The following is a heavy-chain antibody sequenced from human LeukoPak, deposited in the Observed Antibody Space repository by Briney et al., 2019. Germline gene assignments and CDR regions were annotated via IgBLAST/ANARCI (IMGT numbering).Heavy chain of an antibody. Sequence: PGGSLRLSCAASGFTFTSHTMTWVRQTPGKGLEWVSSISGASGHMYYADSVKGRFTISRDNAENSLFLQMSSLRVEDTAVYYCVRHSCVDSNCFYYLDSWGQGTLVTVSS. J-gene: IGHJ4*02. CDR3: VRHSCVDSNCFYYLDS. CDR1: GFTFTSHT. V-gene: IGHV3-21*01. CDR2: ISGASGHM. D-gene: IGHD4-11*01.